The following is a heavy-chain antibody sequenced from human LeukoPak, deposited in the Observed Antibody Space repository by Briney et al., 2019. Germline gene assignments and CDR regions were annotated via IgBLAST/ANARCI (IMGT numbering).Heavy chain of an antibody. V-gene: IGHV3-15*01. CDR3: AREREPVTTEFDY. J-gene: IGHJ4*02. CDR2: IKSKTDGGTT. Sequence: PGGSLRLSCAASGFTFSNAWMSWVRQAPGKGLEWVGRIKSKTDGGTTDYAAPVKGRFTISRDDSKNTLYLQMNSLKTEDTAVYYCAREREPVTTEFDYWGQGTLVTVSS. CDR1: GFTFSNAW. D-gene: IGHD4-17*01.